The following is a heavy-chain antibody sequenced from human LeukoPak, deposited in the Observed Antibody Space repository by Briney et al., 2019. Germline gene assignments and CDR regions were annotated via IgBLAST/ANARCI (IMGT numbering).Heavy chain of an antibody. CDR1: GFSLSSYA. D-gene: IGHD6-13*01. CDR2: INTDGSST. V-gene: IGHV3-74*01. Sequence: GGSLRLSCAASGFSLSSYAMSWVRQAPGKGLVWVSRINTDGSSTSYADSVKGRFTISRDNSKNTLYLQMNSLRAEDTAVYYCARVSSSSWWALDYWGQGTLVTVSS. CDR3: ARVSSSSWWALDY. J-gene: IGHJ4*02.